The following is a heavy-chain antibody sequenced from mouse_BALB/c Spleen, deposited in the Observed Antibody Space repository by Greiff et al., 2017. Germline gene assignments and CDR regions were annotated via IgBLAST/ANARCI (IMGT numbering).Heavy chain of an antibody. V-gene: IGHV7-3*02. CDR2: IRNKANGYTT. CDR1: GFTFTDYY. CDR3: ARALANWDGTYYAMDY. Sequence: DVHLVESGGGLVQPGGSLRLSCATSGFTFTDYYMSWVRQPPGKALEWLGFIRNKANGYTTEYSASVKGRFTISRDNSQSILYLQMNTLRAEDSATYYCARALANWDGTYYAMDYWGQGTSVTVSS. D-gene: IGHD4-1*01. J-gene: IGHJ4*01.